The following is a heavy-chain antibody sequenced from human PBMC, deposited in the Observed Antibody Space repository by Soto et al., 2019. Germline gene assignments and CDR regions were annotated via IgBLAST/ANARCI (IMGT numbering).Heavy chain of an antibody. J-gene: IGHJ6*03. CDR1: GGSISSYY. CDR3: AMVGVSSSQEEGLYHYYYMDV. Sequence: SETLSLTCTVSGGSISSYYWSWIRQPPGKGLEWIGYIYYSGSTNYNPSLKSRVTISVDTSKNQFSLKLSSVTAADTAVYYCAMVGVSSSQEEGLYHYYYMDVWGKGTTVTVSS. CDR2: IYYSGST. V-gene: IGHV4-59*08. D-gene: IGHD6-6*01.